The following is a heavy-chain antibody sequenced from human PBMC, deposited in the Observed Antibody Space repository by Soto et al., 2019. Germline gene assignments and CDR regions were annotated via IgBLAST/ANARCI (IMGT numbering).Heavy chain of an antibody. D-gene: IGHD3-22*01. CDR1: GYTFTSYD. V-gene: IGHV1-8*01. CDR3: ARATSVYYDSSGGIDY. J-gene: IGHJ4*02. Sequence: SVKVSCKASGYTFTSYDINWGRQATVQGLEWMGWMNPNSGNTGYAQKFQGRVTMTRNTSISTAYMELSSLRSEDTAVYYCARATSVYYDSSGGIDYWGQGTLVTVSS. CDR2: MNPNSGNT.